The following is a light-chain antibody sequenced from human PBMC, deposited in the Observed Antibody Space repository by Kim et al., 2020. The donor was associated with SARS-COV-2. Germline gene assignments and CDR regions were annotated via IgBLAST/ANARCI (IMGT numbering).Light chain of an antibody. CDR1: QNIRND. J-gene: IGKJ5*01. Sequence: ASVGDRVTISCRASQNIRNDLGWYQQKPGRAPKRLIYGACSLQSGVPSRFGGSGSGTEFPLTISSLQPEDFATYFCLQHNTYPITFGQGTQLEIK. CDR3: LQHNTYPIT. V-gene: IGKV1-17*01. CDR2: GAC.